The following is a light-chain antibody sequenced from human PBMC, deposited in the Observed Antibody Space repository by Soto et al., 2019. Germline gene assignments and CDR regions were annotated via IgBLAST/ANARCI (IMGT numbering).Light chain of an antibody. CDR3: LQYGSSPRT. V-gene: IGKV3-20*01. CDR1: QSVSHNY. Sequence: EIVLTQSPGNLSLSPGERATLSCRASQSVSHNYLTWYQQKPGQAPRLLIYGASSRATGIPDRFSGYGSGTDFTLTISRLEPEDFAVYYCLQYGSSPRTFGQGTKVEIK. CDR2: GAS. J-gene: IGKJ1*01.